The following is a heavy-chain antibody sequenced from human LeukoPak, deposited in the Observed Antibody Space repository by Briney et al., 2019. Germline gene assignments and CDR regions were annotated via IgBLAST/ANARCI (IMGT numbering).Heavy chain of an antibody. CDR2: IRYDGSNK. CDR1: GFTFSTYA. J-gene: IGHJ4*02. D-gene: IGHD3-10*01. Sequence: PGGSLRLSCAASGFTFSTYAMSWVRQAPGKGLEWVAFIRYDGSNKYYADSVKGRFTISRDNSKNTLYLQMNSLRAEDTAVYYCAKSYGSGSYYPAVLHYWGQGTLVTVSS. CDR3: AKSYGSGSYYPAVLHY. V-gene: IGHV3-30*02.